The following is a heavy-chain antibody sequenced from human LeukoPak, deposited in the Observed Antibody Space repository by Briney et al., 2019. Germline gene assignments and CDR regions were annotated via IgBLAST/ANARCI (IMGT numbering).Heavy chain of an antibody. CDR1: GYTFTHYD. D-gene: IGHD2-8*02. Sequence: GASVKASCETSGYTFTHYDINWVRQASGQGLEWMGWMNPNSGNTDYAQNFRGRVTFTRDTSTRTAYMELTSLRSEDTAVYYCARSRFGRGVDFDYWGQGTLVTASS. V-gene: IGHV1-8*03. J-gene: IGHJ4*02. CDR2: MNPNSGNT. CDR3: ARSRFGRGVDFDY.